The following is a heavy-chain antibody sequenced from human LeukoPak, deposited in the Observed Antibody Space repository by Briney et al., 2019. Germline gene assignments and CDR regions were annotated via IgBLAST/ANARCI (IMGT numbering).Heavy chain of an antibody. J-gene: IGHJ6*03. Sequence: GGSLRLSCTVSGFTVSSNSMSWVRQAPGKGLEWVSFIYTTGRTHDSDSVKGRFTISRDSSKNTLYLQMNSLRAEDTAVYYCARGSTVTRGYYYMDVWGKGTTVTVSS. CDR3: ARGSTVTRGYYYMDV. V-gene: IGHV3-53*01. CDR1: GFTVSSNS. D-gene: IGHD4-17*01. CDR2: IYTTGRT.